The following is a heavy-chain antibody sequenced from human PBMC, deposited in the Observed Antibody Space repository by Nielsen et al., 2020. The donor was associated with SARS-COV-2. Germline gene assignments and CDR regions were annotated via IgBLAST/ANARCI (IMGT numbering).Heavy chain of an antibody. CDR3: ARDRGVVPDYYYGMDV. CDR2: IYHSGST. V-gene: IGHV4-4*02. D-gene: IGHD2-15*01. Sequence: SETLSLTCAVSGGSISGSNWWSWVRQPPGKGLEWIGEIYHSGSTNYNPSLKSRVTISVDTSKNQFSLKLSSVTAADTAVYYCARDRGVVPDYYYGMDVWGQGTTVTVSS. CDR1: GGSISGSNW. J-gene: IGHJ6*02.